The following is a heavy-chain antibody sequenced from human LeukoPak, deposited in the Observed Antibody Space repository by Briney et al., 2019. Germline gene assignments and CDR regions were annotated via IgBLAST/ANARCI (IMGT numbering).Heavy chain of an antibody. V-gene: IGHV4-31*03. CDR3: ARGNRNWFDP. Sequence: PSQTLSLTCTVSGGSISSGGYYWSWIRQHPGKGLEWIGYIYYSGSTYYNPSLKSRVTISVNTSKNQFSLKLSSVTAADTAVYYCARGNRNWFDPWGQGTLVTVSS. CDR1: GGSISSGGYY. CDR2: IYYSGST. J-gene: IGHJ5*02. D-gene: IGHD2/OR15-2a*01.